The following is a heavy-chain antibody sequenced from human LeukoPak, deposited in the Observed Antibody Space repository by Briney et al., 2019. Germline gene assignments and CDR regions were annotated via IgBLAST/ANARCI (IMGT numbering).Heavy chain of an antibody. CDR1: GFTFSSYA. CDR3: AKGSGYEHNYYYYYMDV. J-gene: IGHJ6*03. Sequence: PGGSLRLSCAASGFTFSSYAMHWVRQAPGKGLEWVAFIRYDGSHKYYADSVRGRLTISRDNSQNTLYLQMNSLRAEDTAVYYCAKGSGYEHNYYYYYMDVWGKGTTVTISS. V-gene: IGHV3-30*02. D-gene: IGHD5-12*01. CDR2: IRYDGSHK.